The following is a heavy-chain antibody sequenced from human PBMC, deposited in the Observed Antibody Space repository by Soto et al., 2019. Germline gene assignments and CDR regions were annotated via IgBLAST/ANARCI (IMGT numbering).Heavy chain of an antibody. J-gene: IGHJ4*02. CDR3: ARGMATIYY. V-gene: IGHV4-59*01. CDR2: IYYSGST. D-gene: IGHD5-12*01. CDR1: GGSISSYY. Sequence: SETLSLTCTVSGGSISSYYWSWIRQPPGKGLEWIGYIYYSGSTNYNPSLKSRVTISVDTSKNQFSLKLSSVTAADTAVYYCARGMATIYYWGQGTLVTVSS.